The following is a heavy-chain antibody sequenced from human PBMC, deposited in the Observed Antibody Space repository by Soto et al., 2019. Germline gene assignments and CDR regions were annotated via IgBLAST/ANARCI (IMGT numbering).Heavy chain of an antibody. CDR2: INSDGSST. V-gene: IGHV3-74*01. CDR3: ARVFSGVIPSY. CDR1: GFTFMNYG. Sequence: GGSLRLSCAASGFTFMNYGMHWVRQAPGKGLVWVSRINSDGSSTNYADFVKGRFTISRDNAKNTLYLQMSSLRADDTAVYYCARVFSGVIPSYWGQGTLVTVSS. D-gene: IGHD3-10*01. J-gene: IGHJ4*02.